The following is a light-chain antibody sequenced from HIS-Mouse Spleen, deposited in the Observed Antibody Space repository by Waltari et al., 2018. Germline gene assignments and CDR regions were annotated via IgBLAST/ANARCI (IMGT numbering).Light chain of an antibody. CDR1: SSNIGSNT. Sequence: QSVLTQPPSASGTPGQRVTISCSGSSSNIGSNTVNWYQQLPGTAPKLLIYSNRQRPPGVPDRFSGSKTGTSASLASSGLQSEDEADYYCAAWDDSLNGWVFGGGTKLTVL. V-gene: IGLV1-44*01. J-gene: IGLJ3*02. CDR3: AAWDDSLNGWV. CDR2: SNR.